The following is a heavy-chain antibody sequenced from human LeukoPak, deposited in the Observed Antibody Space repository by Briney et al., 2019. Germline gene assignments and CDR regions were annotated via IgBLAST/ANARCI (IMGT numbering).Heavy chain of an antibody. CDR3: ARTVGYCGGGSCYTFDY. Sequence: SETLSLTCTVSGGSISSGDYYWSWIRQPPGKGLEWIGYIYYSGSTNYNPSLKSRVTISVDTSKNQFSLKLSSVTAADTAVYYCARTVGYCGGGSCYTFDYWGQGTLVTVSS. J-gene: IGHJ4*02. CDR2: IYYSGST. D-gene: IGHD2-15*01. V-gene: IGHV4-61*08. CDR1: GGSISSGDYY.